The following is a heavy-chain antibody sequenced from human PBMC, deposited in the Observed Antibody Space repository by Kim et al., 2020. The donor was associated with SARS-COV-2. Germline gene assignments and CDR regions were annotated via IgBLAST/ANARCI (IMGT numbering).Heavy chain of an antibody. V-gene: IGHV3-23*01. CDR1: GFTFRSYA. Sequence: GGSLRLSCAASGFTFRSYAMGWVRQAPGKGLEWVSSISDSGGRTYYADSVKGRFTISKDNSKNTLYLQMNSLTAEDRAVYYCAKDCTTGPYYMPGEYWGQGALVTASS. D-gene: IGHD3-16*01. CDR3: AKDCTTGPYYMPGEY. J-gene: IGHJ4*02. CDR2: ISDSGGRT.